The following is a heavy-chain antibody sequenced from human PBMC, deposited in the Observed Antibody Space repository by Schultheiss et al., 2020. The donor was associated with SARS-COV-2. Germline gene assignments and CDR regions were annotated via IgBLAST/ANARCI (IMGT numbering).Heavy chain of an antibody. CDR1: GGSISSGYY. D-gene: IGHD3-10*01. CDR2: IYHSGST. V-gene: IGHV4-38-2*02. Sequence: SETLSLTCTVSGGSISSGYYWGWIRQPPGKGLEWIGSIYHSGSTYYNPSLKSRVTISVDTSKNQFSLKLSSVTAADTAVYYCARGGYYGSGSYYDYWGQGTLVTVSS. CDR3: ARGGYYGSGSYYDY. J-gene: IGHJ4*02.